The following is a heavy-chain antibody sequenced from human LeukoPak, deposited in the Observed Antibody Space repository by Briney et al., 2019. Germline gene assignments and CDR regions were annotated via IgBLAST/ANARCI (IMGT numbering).Heavy chain of an antibody. J-gene: IGHJ5*02. D-gene: IGHD6-13*01. CDR2: MNPNSGNT. Sequence: GASVKVSCKASGYTFTSYDINWVRQATGQGLEWMGWMNPNSGNTGHAQKFQGRVTITRNTSISTAYMELSSLRSEDTAVYHCARGRVPGYSSSWYSPWFDPWGQGTLVTVSS. CDR3: ARGRVPGYSSSWYSPWFDP. CDR1: GYTFTSYD. V-gene: IGHV1-8*03.